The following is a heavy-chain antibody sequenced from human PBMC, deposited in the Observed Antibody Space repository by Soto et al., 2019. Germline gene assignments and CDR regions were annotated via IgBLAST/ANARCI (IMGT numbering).Heavy chain of an antibody. V-gene: IGHV4-4*02. CDR2: IYHSGST. D-gene: IGHD7-27*01. CDR3: ARDTHWGLGD. CDR1: GDSINTNNW. Sequence: QVQLQESGPGLVKPSETLSLTCAVSGDSINTNNWWSWVRQPPGRGLELIGEIYHSGSTNYNRSLKSRVSISADRSKNQLSLRLNSVTAADTAVYFCARDTHWGLGDWGQGTLVIVSS. J-gene: IGHJ4*02.